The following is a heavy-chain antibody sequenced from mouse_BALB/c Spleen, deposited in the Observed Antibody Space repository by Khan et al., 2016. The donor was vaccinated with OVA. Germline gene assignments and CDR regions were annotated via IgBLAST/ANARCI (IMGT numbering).Heavy chain of an antibody. CDR3: ARNYDYDEGLAY. CDR2: IWSGGST. D-gene: IGHD2-4*01. Sequence: QVQRKESGPGLVQPSQSLSITCTVSGFSLTSYGVHWVRQSPGKGLEWLGVIWSGGSTDYNAAFISRLSISKDNSKSQVFFKMNSLQANDTAIYYCARNYDYDEGLAYWGQGTLVTVSA. J-gene: IGHJ3*01. CDR1: GFSLTSYG. V-gene: IGHV2-2*02.